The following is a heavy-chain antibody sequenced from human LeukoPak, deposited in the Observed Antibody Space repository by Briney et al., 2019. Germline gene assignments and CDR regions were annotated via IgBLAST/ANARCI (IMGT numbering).Heavy chain of an antibody. CDR3: AKDAGYSYGFLFYDY. D-gene: IGHD5-18*01. Sequence: GGSLRLSCAASGFTFSSYGMHWVRQAPGKGLEWVADISYDGSNKYYADSVKGRFTISRDNSENTLYLQMNSLRAEDTAVYYCAKDAGYSYGFLFYDYCGQGTLVTVSS. CDR2: ISYDGSNK. CDR1: GFTFSSYG. V-gene: IGHV3-30*18. J-gene: IGHJ4*02.